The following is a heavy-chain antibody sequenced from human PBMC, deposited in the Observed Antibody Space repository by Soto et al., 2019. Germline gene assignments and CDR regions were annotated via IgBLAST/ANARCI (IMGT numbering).Heavy chain of an antibody. CDR3: ARDSGWPILNFDN. CDR2: SSYDGRET. CDR1: YFDFISYG. V-gene: IGHV3-30*03. Sequence: QTGGSLRLSCAASYFDFISYGIHWVRQAPGKGLEWVAASSYDGRETFYADSAKGRFTVSKEMSKNTAFLQMNALRHEDTAVYFCARDSGWPILNFDNWGQGTPVTVSS. J-gene: IGHJ4*02. D-gene: IGHD3-10*01.